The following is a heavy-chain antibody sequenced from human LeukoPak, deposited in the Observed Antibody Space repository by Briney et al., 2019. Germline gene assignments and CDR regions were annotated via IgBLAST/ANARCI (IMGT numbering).Heavy chain of an antibody. CDR1: GFTVSSNY. V-gene: IGHV3-53*01. D-gene: IGHD2-21*01. J-gene: IGHJ4*02. CDR3: ARGRSDSYFDS. Sequence: PGGSLRLSFAASGFTVSSNYMSWGRQAPGKGLEWGSVIYSGGSTYYAASVKGRFTISRDNSKNTLYLQMNSLRAEDTAVYYCARGRSDSYFDSWGQGTLVTVSS. CDR2: IYSGGST.